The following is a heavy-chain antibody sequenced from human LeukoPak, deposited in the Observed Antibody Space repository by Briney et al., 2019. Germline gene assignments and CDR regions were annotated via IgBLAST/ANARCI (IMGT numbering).Heavy chain of an antibody. CDR1: GGSISSSNW. Sequence: SETLSLTCAVSGGSISSSNWWSWVRQPPGKGLEWIGEIYHSGSTNYNPSLKSRVTISVDTSKNQFSLKLSSVTAADTAVYYCARAHSIASYYYGVDVWGQGTTVTVSS. V-gene: IGHV4-4*02. J-gene: IGHJ6*02. D-gene: IGHD2/OR15-2a*01. CDR3: ARAHSIASYYYGVDV. CDR2: IYHSGST.